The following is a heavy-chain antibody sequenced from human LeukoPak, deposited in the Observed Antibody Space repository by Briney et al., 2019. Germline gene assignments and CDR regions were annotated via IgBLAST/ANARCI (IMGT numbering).Heavy chain of an antibody. CDR2: IYYSGST. J-gene: IGHJ4*02. V-gene: IGHV4-39*07. CDR3: AREEWLRFNYFDY. D-gene: IGHD5-12*01. Sequence: SETLSLTCTVSGGSISSSSYYWGWIRQPPGKGLEWIGSIYYSGSTYYNPSLKSRVTMSVDTSKNQFSLKLSSVTAADTAVYYCAREEWLRFNYFDYWGQGTLVTVSS. CDR1: GGSISSSSYY.